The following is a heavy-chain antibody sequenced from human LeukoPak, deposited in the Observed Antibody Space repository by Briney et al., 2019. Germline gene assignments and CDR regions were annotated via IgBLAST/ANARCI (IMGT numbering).Heavy chain of an antibody. V-gene: IGHV1-69*13. D-gene: IGHD3-16*02. J-gene: IGHJ4*02. CDR2: IIPIFGTA. CDR1: GGTFSSYA. Sequence: ASVKVSCKASGGTFSSYAISWVRQAPARGLEWMGGIIPIFGTANYAQKFQGRVTITADESTSTAYMELSSLRSEDTAVYYCARSYDYVWGSYRYIGYFDYWGQGTLVTVSS. CDR3: ARSYDYVWGSYRYIGYFDY.